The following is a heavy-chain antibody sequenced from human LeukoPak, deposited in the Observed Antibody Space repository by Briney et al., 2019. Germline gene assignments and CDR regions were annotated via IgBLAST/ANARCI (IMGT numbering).Heavy chain of an antibody. D-gene: IGHD5-12*01. CDR2: INSSGGST. Sequence: RASVKVSCKTSGYTFTSYYMHWVRQAPGQGLEWMGIINSSGGSTSYAQKFQGRVTMTKDTSTSTVYMELSSLRSDDTAVYYCARAEGGQWLHFDYWGQGTLVTVSS. CDR3: ARAEGGQWLHFDY. V-gene: IGHV1-46*01. J-gene: IGHJ4*02. CDR1: GYTFTSYY.